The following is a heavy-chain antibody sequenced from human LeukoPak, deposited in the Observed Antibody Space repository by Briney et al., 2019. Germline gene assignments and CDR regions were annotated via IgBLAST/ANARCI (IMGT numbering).Heavy chain of an antibody. CDR1: GFTFSSYA. CDR3: ARVGGPGGDHYYYMDV. D-gene: IGHD4-17*01. V-gene: IGHV3-30*04. J-gene: IGHJ6*03. CDR2: ISYDGSNK. Sequence: GGSLRLSCAASGFTFSSYAMHWVRQAPGKGLEWVAVISYDGSNKYYADSVKGRFTISRDNSKNTLYLQMNSLRAEDTAVYYCARVGGPGGDHYYYMDVWGKGTTVTVSS.